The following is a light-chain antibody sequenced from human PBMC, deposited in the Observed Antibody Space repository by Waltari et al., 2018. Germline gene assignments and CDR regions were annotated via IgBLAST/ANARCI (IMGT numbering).Light chain of an antibody. Sequence: QSVLTQPPSASGTPGQRVTISCSGSSSNIGSNYVYWYQQPPGPAPKLPIYRNNQRPSGVPDRFSGSESGTSASLAISGLRSEDEADYYCAAWDDSLSGHWVFGGGTKLTVL. J-gene: IGLJ3*02. CDR3: AAWDDSLSGHWV. CDR2: RNN. V-gene: IGLV1-47*01. CDR1: SSNIGSNY.